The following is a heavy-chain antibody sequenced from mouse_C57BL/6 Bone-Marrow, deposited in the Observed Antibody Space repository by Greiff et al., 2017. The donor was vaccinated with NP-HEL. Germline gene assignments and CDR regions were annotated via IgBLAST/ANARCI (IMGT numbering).Heavy chain of an antibody. Sequence: VQLQQPGAELVMPGASVKLSCKASGYTFTSYWMHWVKQRPGQGLAWIGEIDPSASYTNYNQKFKGKSTLTVDKSSSTAYMQLSSLTSEDSAVYYCARGGYYGSSWYYFDYWGQGTTLTVSS. D-gene: IGHD1-1*01. CDR3: ARGGYYGSSWYYFDY. V-gene: IGHV1-69*01. CDR2: IDPSASYT. CDR1: GYTFTSYW. J-gene: IGHJ2*01.